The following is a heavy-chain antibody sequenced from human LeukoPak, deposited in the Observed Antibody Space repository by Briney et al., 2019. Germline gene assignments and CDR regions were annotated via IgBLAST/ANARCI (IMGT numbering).Heavy chain of an antibody. D-gene: IGHD4-17*01. CDR3: AKGVYGDYGMDV. Sequence: GGSLRLSCAASGFTFSSYAMSWVRQAPGKGPEWVSAISGSGGSTYYADSVKGRFTISRDNSKNTLYLQMNSLRAEDTAVYYCAKGVYGDYGMDVWGQGTTVTVSS. J-gene: IGHJ6*02. CDR1: GFTFSSYA. CDR2: ISGSGGST. V-gene: IGHV3-23*01.